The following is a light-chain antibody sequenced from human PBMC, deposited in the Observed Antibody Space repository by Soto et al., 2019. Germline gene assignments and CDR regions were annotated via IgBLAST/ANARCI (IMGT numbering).Light chain of an antibody. CDR2: GAY. Sequence: EIVMTQYPATLSVSPGERSTLSCRASQSVSSNLAWYQQKPGQAPRLLIYGAYTRATGIPARFSGSGSGTEFTLTISSLQSEDFAVYYCQQYNNWPRTVGQGTKVDIK. V-gene: IGKV3-15*01. CDR3: QQYNNWPRT. J-gene: IGKJ1*01. CDR1: QSVSSN.